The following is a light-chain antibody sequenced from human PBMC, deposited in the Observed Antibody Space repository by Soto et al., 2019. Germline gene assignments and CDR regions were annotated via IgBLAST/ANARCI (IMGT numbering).Light chain of an antibody. Sequence: EIVLTQSPATLSLSPGERATLSCRASQSVNNYLAWYHQQPGQAPRLVIYDVFNRATGTPARFSGSGSATDFTLTISSREPEDFGAYYCQQRSHCPWLTFGGGTRVEIK. CDR3: QQRSHCPWLT. V-gene: IGKV3-11*01. CDR2: DVF. J-gene: IGKJ4*01. CDR1: QSVNNY.